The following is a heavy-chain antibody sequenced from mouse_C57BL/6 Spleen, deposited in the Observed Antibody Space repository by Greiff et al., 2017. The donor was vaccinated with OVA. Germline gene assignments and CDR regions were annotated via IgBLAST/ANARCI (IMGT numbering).Heavy chain of an antibody. V-gene: IGHV1-7*01. CDR1: GYTFTSYW. CDR2: INPSSGYT. J-gene: IGHJ3*01. CDR3: SKPPTDYDNVAWFAY. Sequence: QVQLQQSGAELAKPGASVKLSCKASGYTFTSYWMHWVKQRPGQGLEWIGYINPSSGYTKYNQKFKDKATLTADKSSSTAYMQLSSLTYEDSAVYYCSKPPTDYDNVAWFAYWGQETLVTVSA. D-gene: IGHD2-4*01.